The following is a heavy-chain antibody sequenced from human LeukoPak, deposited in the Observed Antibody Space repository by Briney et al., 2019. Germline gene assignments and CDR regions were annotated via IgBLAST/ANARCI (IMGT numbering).Heavy chain of an antibody. CDR3: ARGGYFRLDY. D-gene: IGHD2-21*01. J-gene: IGHJ4*02. Sequence: ASVKVSCKASGYTFTSYYMHWVRQAPGQGLEWMGIINPSGGSTSYAQKFQGRVTMTTDTSTSTAYMELRSLRSDDTAVYYCARGGYFRLDYWGQGTLVTVSS. CDR2: INPSGGST. CDR1: GYTFTSYY. V-gene: IGHV1-46*01.